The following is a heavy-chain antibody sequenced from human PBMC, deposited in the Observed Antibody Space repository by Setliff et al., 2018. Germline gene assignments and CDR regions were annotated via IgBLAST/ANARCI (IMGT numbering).Heavy chain of an antibody. V-gene: IGHV4-59*08. D-gene: IGHD3-22*01. CDR3: ARAMYSAGYYGGGYSYYYMDV. Sequence: SETLSLTCTVSGDSINNNYWSWIRQPPGKGLEWIGHIYYSGSTNYNPSLKSRVTISLDSSKTQFSLKLSSVTAADTAVYYCARAMYSAGYYGGGYSYYYMDVWGKGTTVTVLL. CDR2: IYYSGST. CDR1: GDSINNNY. J-gene: IGHJ6*03.